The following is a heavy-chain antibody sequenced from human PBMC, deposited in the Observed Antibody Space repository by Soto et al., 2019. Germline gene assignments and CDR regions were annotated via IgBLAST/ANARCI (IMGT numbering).Heavy chain of an antibody. J-gene: IGHJ4*02. V-gene: IGHV1-69*01. CDR3: AESSSVAAAGYFKF. D-gene: IGHD6-13*01. CDR2: ISPLFSKT. CDR1: GDLFNNYA. Sequence: QVQLVQSGAEVQEPGSSVKVSCKATGDLFNNYAFNWVRQAPGQGLEWMGRISPLFSKTNYGHKFQGRVTIGADELTTIVYLEVSNLESEDTAMYYCAESSSVAAAGYFKFWGQGTLVTVSP.